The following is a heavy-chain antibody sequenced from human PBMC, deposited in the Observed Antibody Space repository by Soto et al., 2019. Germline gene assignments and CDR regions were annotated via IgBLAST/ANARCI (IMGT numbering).Heavy chain of an antibody. D-gene: IGHD3-10*01. CDR2: IYYSGST. CDR3: ARRHYGSGKPFDY. CDR1: GGSISSSSYY. J-gene: IGHJ4*02. V-gene: IGHV4-39*01. Sequence: QLQLQESGPGLVKPSETLSLTCTVSGGSISSSSYYWGWIRQPPGKGLEWIGSIYYSGSTYYNPSLKSRVTISVDTSKNQFSLKLSSVTAADTAVYYCARRHYGSGKPFDYWGQGTLVTVSS.